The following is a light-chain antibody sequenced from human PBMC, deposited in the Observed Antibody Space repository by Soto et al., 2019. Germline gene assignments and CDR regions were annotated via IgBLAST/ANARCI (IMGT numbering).Light chain of an antibody. CDR3: GTWDSSLSAVV. Sequence: QSVLTQPPSVSAAPGQKVTISCSGSSSNIGSNYVSWYQHLPGTAPKLLIYDDNERPSGIPDRFSGSKSGTSATLGITGLQTGDEADYHCGTWDSSLSAVVFGGGTKLTVL. CDR1: SSNIGSNY. V-gene: IGLV1-51*01. J-gene: IGLJ2*01. CDR2: DDN.